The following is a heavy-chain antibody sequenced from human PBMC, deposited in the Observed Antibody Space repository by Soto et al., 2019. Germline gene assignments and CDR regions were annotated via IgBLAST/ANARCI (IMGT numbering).Heavy chain of an antibody. CDR1: GGSVSSGSYY. D-gene: IGHD3-10*02. J-gene: IGHJ6*02. V-gene: IGHV4-61*01. Sequence: QVQLQESGPGLVKPSETLSLTCTVSGGSVSSGSYYWSWIRQPPGKGLEGIGYIYYSGSTNYSPATKSRVSISVDTSKNQFSLKLSAVTAADTAVYYCARDLIGGNVRGVIITDDYYYGMDVWGQGTTVTVSS. CDR3: ARDLIGGNVRGVIITDDYYYGMDV. CDR2: IYYSGST.